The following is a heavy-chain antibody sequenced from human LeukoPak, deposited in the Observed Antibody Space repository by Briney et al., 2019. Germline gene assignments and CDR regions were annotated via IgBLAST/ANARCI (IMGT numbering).Heavy chain of an antibody. D-gene: IGHD3-3*01. V-gene: IGHV3-23*01. J-gene: IGHJ6*03. CDR1: EFSVGSNY. Sequence: AGGSLRLSCAASEFSVGSNYMTWVRQAPGKGLGWVSDISGSGASTYYTDSVKGRFTISRDNSKNTLYLQMNSLRAEDTAVYYCASAVGVVYYYLDVWGKGTTVTISS. CDR2: ISGSGAST. CDR3: ASAVGVVYYYLDV.